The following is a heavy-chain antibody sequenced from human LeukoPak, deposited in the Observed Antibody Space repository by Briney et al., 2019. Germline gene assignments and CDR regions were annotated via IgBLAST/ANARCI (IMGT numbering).Heavy chain of an antibody. J-gene: IGHJ6*03. Sequence: GGSLRLSCAASGFTFSDYAVTWVRQAPGKGLEWVSSITGDTTYTYYADSMKGRFTISRDNSMNTLYLQMSSLRAEDTAVYYCAKGPLSSSNYYMDVWGKGTTVTVSS. CDR2: ITGDTTYT. V-gene: IGHV3-23*01. D-gene: IGHD3-10*01. CDR3: AKGPLSSSNYYMDV. CDR1: GFTFSDYA.